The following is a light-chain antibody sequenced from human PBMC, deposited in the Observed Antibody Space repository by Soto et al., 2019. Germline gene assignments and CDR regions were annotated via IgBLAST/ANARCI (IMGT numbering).Light chain of an antibody. CDR3: QQYENLPT. Sequence: DIHMTQSESSLSASVGYRFTITCQASQNIKNYLNWYQQKPGRAPELLIYDASNLEAGVPSRFRGSGSGTDFTFTISRLQPEDIATYYCQQYENLPTFGQGTRLEI. V-gene: IGKV1-33*01. CDR1: QNIKNY. CDR2: DAS. J-gene: IGKJ5*01.